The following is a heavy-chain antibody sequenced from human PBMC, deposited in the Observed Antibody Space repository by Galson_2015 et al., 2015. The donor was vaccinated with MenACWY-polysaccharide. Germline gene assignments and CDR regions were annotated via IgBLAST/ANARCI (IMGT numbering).Heavy chain of an antibody. V-gene: IGHV1-69*04. CDR3: ARDGYCSGWSCYFNYYYALDA. CDR2: IIPSLGKP. J-gene: IGHJ6*02. CDR1: GGTFSNSGFYA. D-gene: IGHD2-15*01. Sequence: SVKVSCKASGGTFSNSGFYAISWVRQAPGQGLEWMGRIIPSLGKPNYAEKFQGRVAITADKSTSTAYMELSSLRSEDTAVYYCARDGYCSGWSCYFNYYYALDAWGQGTTVTVSS.